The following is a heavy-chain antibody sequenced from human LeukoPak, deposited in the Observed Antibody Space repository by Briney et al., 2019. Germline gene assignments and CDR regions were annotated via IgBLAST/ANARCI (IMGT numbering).Heavy chain of an antibody. CDR3: ARELRITMVRGVVLDY. J-gene: IGHJ4*02. CDR2: INPSGGST. CDR1: GYTFTSYY. D-gene: IGHD3-10*01. V-gene: IGHV1-46*01. Sequence: ASVKVSCKASGYTFTSYYMHWVRQAPGQGREWMGIINPSGGSTSYAQKFQGRVTMTRDTSTSTVYMELSSLRSEDTAVYYCARELRITMVRGVVLDYWGQGTLVTVSS.